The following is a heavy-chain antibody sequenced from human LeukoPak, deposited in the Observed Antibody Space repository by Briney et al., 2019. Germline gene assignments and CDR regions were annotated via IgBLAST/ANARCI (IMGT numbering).Heavy chain of an antibody. J-gene: IGHJ3*01. CDR3: VRVGSGATRADTLDL. CDR2: ICAAGSHI. CDR1: GVTFTAYS. Sequence: RGSLRLSCAASGVTFTAYSMNWVSQAPGEGLEWVSSICAAGSHIYYADSMKGRFTISRDNAKSSLFLQMDSLRAEDTGIYYCVRVGSGATRADTLDLWGQGTMVTVSS. D-gene: IGHD6-19*01. V-gene: IGHV3-21*01.